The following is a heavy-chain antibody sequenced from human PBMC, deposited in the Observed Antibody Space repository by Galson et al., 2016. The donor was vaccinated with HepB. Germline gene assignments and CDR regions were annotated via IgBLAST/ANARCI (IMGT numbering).Heavy chain of an antibody. CDR3: WRDSVAAPGTFFDY. V-gene: IGHV1-2*02. CDR2: INPYSGST. Sequence: SVKVSCKASGYTFTDYYVHWLRQAPGQGLEWMGWINPYSGSTHYAQKFQGRVTMTRDTSISTAYMELSSLRSDDTAVYYCWRDSVAAPGTFFDYWGQGILVTVSS. CDR1: GYTFTDYY. J-gene: IGHJ4*02. D-gene: IGHD6-13*01.